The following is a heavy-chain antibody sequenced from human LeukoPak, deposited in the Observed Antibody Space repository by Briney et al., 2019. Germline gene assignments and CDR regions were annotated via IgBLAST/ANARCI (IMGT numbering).Heavy chain of an antibody. D-gene: IGHD3-10*01. CDR1: GGSISSYY. CDR2: IYYSGST. V-gene: IGHV4-59*01. Sequence: ASETLSLTCTVSGGSISSYYWSWIRQPPGKGLEWIGYIYYSGSTNYNPSLKSRVTISVDTSKNQFSLKLSSVTAADTAVYYCARSDYYGSGSFDYWGQGTLVTVSS. CDR3: ARSDYYGSGSFDY. J-gene: IGHJ4*02.